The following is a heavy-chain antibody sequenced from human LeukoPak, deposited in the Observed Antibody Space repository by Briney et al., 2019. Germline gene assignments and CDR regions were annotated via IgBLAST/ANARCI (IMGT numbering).Heavy chain of an antibody. Sequence: PGGSLRLSCAASGFTFSSYSMNWVRQAPGNGLEWVSSISSSSSYIYYADSVKGRFTISRDNAKISLYLQMNSPRAEDTAVYYCARLYCSSTSCHFDYWGQGTLVTVSS. J-gene: IGHJ4*02. V-gene: IGHV3-21*01. CDR1: GFTFSSYS. D-gene: IGHD2-2*01. CDR3: ARLYCSSTSCHFDY. CDR2: ISSSSSYI.